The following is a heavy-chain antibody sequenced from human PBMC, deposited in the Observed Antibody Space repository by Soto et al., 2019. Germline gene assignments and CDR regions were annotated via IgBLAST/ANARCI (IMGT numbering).Heavy chain of an antibody. J-gene: IGHJ6*02. CDR1: GGSFSGYY. CDR3: ARGQKYYSSGSRVIYYYYGMDV. Sequence: SETLSLTCGVYGGSFSGYYWSWSRQTPGKGLEWIGEINHSGSTNYNPSLKSRVTISVDTSKSQFSLKLSSVTAADTAVYYCARGQKYYSSGSRVIYYYYGMDVWGQGTTVTVSS. D-gene: IGHD3-10*01. CDR2: INHSGST. V-gene: IGHV4-34*01.